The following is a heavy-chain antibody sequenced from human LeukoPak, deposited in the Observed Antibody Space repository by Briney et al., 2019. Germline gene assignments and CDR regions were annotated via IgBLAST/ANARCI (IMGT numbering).Heavy chain of an antibody. CDR3: AIRLLWFGELLDY. V-gene: IGHV1-46*01. CDR2: INPSGGST. J-gene: IGHJ4*02. Sequence: ASVKVSCKASGYTFTSYYMHRVRQAPGQGLEWMGIINPSGGSTSYAQKFQGRVTMTRNTSISTAYMELSSLRSEDTAVYYCAIRLLWFGELLDYWGQGTLVTVSS. CDR1: GYTFTSYY. D-gene: IGHD3-10*01.